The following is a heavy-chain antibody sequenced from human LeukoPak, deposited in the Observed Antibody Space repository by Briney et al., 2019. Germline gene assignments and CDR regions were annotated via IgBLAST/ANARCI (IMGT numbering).Heavy chain of an antibody. J-gene: IGHJ4*02. CDR1: GFTFSNYW. CDR3: ASASSHRIAAGGDY. CDR2: INSDGSNR. D-gene: IGHD6-13*01. V-gene: IGHV3-74*01. Sequence: PGGSLRLSCAASGFTFSNYWMHWVRQAPGKGLVWVSRINSDGSNRNYADSVKGRFTISRDNAKNTLYLQMNSLRAEDMAVYYCASASSHRIAAGGDYWGQGTLVTVSS.